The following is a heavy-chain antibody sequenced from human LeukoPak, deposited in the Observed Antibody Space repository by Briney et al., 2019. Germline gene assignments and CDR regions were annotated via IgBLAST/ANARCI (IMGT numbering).Heavy chain of an antibody. CDR3: ARLLGGGASYYGMDV. V-gene: IGHV5-51*01. D-gene: IGHD3-10*01. CDR1: GYTFTGYW. J-gene: IGHJ6*02. CDR2: IYPGDADP. Sequence: GESLKISCKVPGYTFTGYWIGWVRRMPGKGLEWMGVIYPGDADPRYSPSFQGQVTISADRSINTAYLQWSSLKASDTAIYYFARLLGGGASYYGMDVWGQGTTVTVPS.